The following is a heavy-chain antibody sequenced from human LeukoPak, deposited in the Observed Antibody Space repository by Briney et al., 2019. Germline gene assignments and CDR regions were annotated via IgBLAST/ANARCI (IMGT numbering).Heavy chain of an antibody. CDR3: VKGKWIDH. CDR2: ININGGRT. V-gene: IGHV3-64D*09. Sequence: GGSLRLSCSVSGFTFSSYTMHWVRQAPGKGLEYVSSININGGRTYYADSVKGRFTISRDNSKNMLYLQMSRLRAEDTAVYYCVKGKWIDHWGQGTLVTVSS. D-gene: IGHD2-8*01. J-gene: IGHJ4*02. CDR1: GFTFSSYT.